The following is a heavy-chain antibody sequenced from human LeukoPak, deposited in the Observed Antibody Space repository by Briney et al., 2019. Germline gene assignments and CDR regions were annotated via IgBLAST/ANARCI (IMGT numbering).Heavy chain of an antibody. CDR2: IGADGSHT. D-gene: IGHD4-11*01. CDR1: GFTFNTYG. CDR3: SRNPMTKYYFDY. V-gene: IGHV3-33*01. J-gene: IGHJ4*02. Sequence: GGSLRLSCAASGFTFNTYGMHWVRQAPGKGLEWVAVIGADGSHTIYADAVKGRFTISRENSNKMLYLQMNSLRDEDTAVYFCSRNPMTKYYFDYWGQGTLVTVSS.